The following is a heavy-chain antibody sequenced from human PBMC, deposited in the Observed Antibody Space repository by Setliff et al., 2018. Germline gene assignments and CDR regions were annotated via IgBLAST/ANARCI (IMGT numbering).Heavy chain of an antibody. CDR3: AGPLTYFYDTSGKDV. J-gene: IGHJ6*04. CDR2: IGGRGIST. CDR1: GFTFGDFA. D-gene: IGHD3-22*01. Sequence: GGSLRLSCAASGFTFGDFAMTWVRQAPGKGLEWVSGIGGRGISTYYADSVKGRFIISRDNAKNSLYLQMNSLRAEDAAVYYCAGPLTYFYDTSGKDVWGKGTTVTVSS. V-gene: IGHV3-23*01.